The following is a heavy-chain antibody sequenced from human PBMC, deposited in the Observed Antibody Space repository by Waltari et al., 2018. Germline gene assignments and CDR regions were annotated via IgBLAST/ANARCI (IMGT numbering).Heavy chain of an antibody. J-gene: IGHJ4*02. CDR3: AKLGAQDHGYCSGGSCRTVTRDY. CDR1: GFTFSSYA. D-gene: IGHD2-15*01. CDR2: IYSGGST. V-gene: IGHV3-23*03. Sequence: EVQLLESGGGLVQPGGSLRLSCAASGFTFSSYAMSWVRQAPGKGLEWVSVIYSGGSTYYADSVKGRFTISRDNSKNTLYLQMNNLRAEDTAVYYCAKLGAQDHGYCSGGSCRTVTRDYWGQGTLVTVSS.